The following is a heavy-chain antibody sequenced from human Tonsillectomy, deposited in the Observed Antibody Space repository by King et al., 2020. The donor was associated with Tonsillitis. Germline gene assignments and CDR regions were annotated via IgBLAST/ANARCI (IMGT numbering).Heavy chain of an antibody. V-gene: IGHV1-69*12. CDR3: ARRGIINYGMDV. CDR1: GGTFNNYG. CDR2: ISPIFGVT. Sequence: VQLVQSGAEVKKPGSSLKVSCKASGGTFNNYGISWVRQAPGQGLEWMGGISPIFGVTNYAQKFQGRVTSTADESTRAAYMELSSLRSDDTAVYYCARRGIINYGMDVWGQGTTVIVSS. D-gene: IGHD2-15*01. J-gene: IGHJ6*02.